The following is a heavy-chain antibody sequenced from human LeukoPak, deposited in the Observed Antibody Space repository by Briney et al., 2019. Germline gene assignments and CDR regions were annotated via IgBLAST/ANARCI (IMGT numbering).Heavy chain of an antibody. Sequence: GGSLRLSCAASGFTFSSYAMSWVRQAPGKGLEWVSAISGSGGSTYYADSVKGRFTISRDNSKNTLYLQMSSLRAEDTAVYYCAKDRAMVGYFDHWGQGTLVTVSS. CDR2: ISGSGGST. CDR1: GFTFSSYA. D-gene: IGHD3-10*02. CDR3: AKDRAMVGYFDH. V-gene: IGHV3-23*01. J-gene: IGHJ4*02.